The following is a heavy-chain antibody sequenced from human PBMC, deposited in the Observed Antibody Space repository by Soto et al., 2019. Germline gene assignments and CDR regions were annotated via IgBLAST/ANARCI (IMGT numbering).Heavy chain of an antibody. CDR2: VICFFGKA. CDR1: GGTFSSYA. V-gene: IGHV1-69*01. D-gene: IGHD3-22*01. J-gene: IGHJ6*04. Sequence: QVQLVQSGAEAKKPGSSVKVSSKAPGGTFSSYAISWVRQAPGQGREWMGGVICFFGKANYAQKLRGRVTITADESTSTAHMELSSLRPDETVVYYGARGHVNYYNSSGPDYGDDAMDVWGEGTTVTVSS. CDR3: ARGHVNYYNSSGPDYGDDAMDV.